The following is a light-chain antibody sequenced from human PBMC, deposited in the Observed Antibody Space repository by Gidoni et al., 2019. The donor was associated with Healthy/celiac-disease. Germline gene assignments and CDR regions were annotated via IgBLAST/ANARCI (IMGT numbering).Light chain of an antibody. V-gene: IGLV2-23*01. J-gene: IGLJ2*01. CDR2: EGS. CDR3: CSYAGSSTVV. Sequence: QSALTPPASVSGSPGQSITIPCTGTSSDVGRYNLVSWYQQHPGKAPKLMIYEGSNRPSGVSNRCSGSKSGNTASLTISGLQAEDEADYYCCSYAGSSTVVFGGGTKLTVL. CDR1: SSDVGRYNL.